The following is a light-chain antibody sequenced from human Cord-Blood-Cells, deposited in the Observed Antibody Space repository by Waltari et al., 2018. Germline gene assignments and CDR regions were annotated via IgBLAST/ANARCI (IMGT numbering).Light chain of an antibody. CDR1: QSISSY. V-gene: IGKV1-39*01. Sequence: DIQMTQSPSSLSASVGDRVTITCRASQSISSYLNWYQQKPGKAPKLLIYAASSLQSGVPSRFSGSGSGTDFTITISSLQPEDFATYYCQQSYSTMDTFGQGTKLVIK. J-gene: IGKJ2*01. CDR3: QQSYSTMDT. CDR2: AAS.